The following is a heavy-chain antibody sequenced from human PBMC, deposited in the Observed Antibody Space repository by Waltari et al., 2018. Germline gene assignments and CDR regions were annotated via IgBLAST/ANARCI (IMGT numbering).Heavy chain of an antibody. CDR2: INHSGST. V-gene: IGHV4-34*01. CDR3: ARAWISLILGATSAFDI. CDR1: GGSFSGYY. D-gene: IGHD1-26*01. Sequence: QVQLQQWGAGLLKPSETLSLTCAVYGGSFSGYYWSRIRQPPGKGLEWIGEINHSGSTNYNPSLKIRVTISVDTSKNQFSLKLSSVTAADTAVYYCARAWISLILGATSAFDIWGQGTMVTVS. J-gene: IGHJ3*02.